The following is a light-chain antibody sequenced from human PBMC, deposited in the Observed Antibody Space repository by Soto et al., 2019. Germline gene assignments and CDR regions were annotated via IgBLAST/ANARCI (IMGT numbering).Light chain of an antibody. CDR3: QQANSFPIT. Sequence: EIVMTQSPATLSVSPGERATLSCRASQSVSSNLAWYQQKPGQAPRLLIYGAFTRATGIPARFSGSGSGTEFTLTISSLQSEDCAIYFCQQANSFPITFGQGTRLEIK. CDR2: GAF. J-gene: IGKJ5*01. CDR1: QSVSSN. V-gene: IGKV3-15*01.